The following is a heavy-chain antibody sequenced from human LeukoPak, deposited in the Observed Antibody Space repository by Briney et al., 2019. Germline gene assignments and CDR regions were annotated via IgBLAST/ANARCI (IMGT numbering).Heavy chain of an antibody. Sequence: SVKVSCKASGGTFSSYAISWVRQAPGQGLEWMGGIIPIFGTANYAQKFQGRVTITADTSTDTAYMELSSLRSEDTAVYYCATASGYSYGHPWDFDYWGQGTLVTVSS. D-gene: IGHD5-18*01. CDR1: GGTFSSYA. CDR3: ATASGYSYGHPWDFDY. CDR2: IIPIFGTA. V-gene: IGHV1-69*06. J-gene: IGHJ4*02.